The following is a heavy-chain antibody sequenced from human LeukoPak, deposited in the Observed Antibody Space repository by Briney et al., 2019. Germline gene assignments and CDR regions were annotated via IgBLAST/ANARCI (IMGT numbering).Heavy chain of an antibody. CDR1: GDSISSYY. J-gene: IGHJ5*02. D-gene: IGHD6-13*01. CDR3: ARGAYSSSWYL. V-gene: IGHV4-59*01. CDR2: IYYSGST. Sequence: PSETLSLTCTVSGDSISSYYWSWIRQPPGKGLEWIGYIYYSGSTNYNPSLKSRVTISVDTSKNQFSLKLSSVPAADTAVYYCARGAYSSSWYLWGQGTLVTVSS.